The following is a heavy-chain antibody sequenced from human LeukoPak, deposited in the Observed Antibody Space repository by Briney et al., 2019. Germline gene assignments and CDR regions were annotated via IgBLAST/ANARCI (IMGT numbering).Heavy chain of an antibody. CDR3: ARDEGNCTNGVCYFGGWFDP. J-gene: IGHJ5*02. V-gene: IGHV4-59*12. Sequence: SETLSLTCTVSGGSISSYYWSWIRQPPGKGLEWIGYIYYSGSTNYNPSLKSRVTISVDTSKNQFSLKLSSVTAADTAVYYCARDEGNCTNGVCYFGGWFDPWGQGTLVTVSS. CDR2: IYYSGST. CDR1: GGSISSYY. D-gene: IGHD2-8*01.